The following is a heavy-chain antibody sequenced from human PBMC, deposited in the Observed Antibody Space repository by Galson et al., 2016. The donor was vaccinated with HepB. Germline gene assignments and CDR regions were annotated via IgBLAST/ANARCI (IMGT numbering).Heavy chain of an antibody. CDR2: INWDGSAT. J-gene: IGHJ5*02. D-gene: IGHD3-16*01. V-gene: IGHV3-43D*03. CDR1: GFTFQDYV. Sequence: SLRLSCAASGFTFQDYVIHWVRQRPGKGLEWVSLINWDGSATFYTDSVKGRFTTSRDNGKNTLYLQMTGLTVEDTGVYYCARGLGASWFYLWGQGTLVTVSS. CDR3: ARGLGASWFYL.